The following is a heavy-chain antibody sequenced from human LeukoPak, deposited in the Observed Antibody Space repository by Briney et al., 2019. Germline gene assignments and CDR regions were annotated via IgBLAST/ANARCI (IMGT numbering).Heavy chain of an antibody. CDR3: ARGPKVGATRGDY. V-gene: IGHV1-18*01. CDR1: GYTFTNYG. J-gene: IGHJ4*02. Sequence: GASVKVSCKASGYTFTNYGISWVRQAPGQGLEWMGWISPYNGNTNYAQKFQGRLTMTTDTSTSTAYMELRSLRSDDTAMYYCARGPKVGATRGDYWGQGTPVTVSS. D-gene: IGHD1-26*01. CDR2: ISPYNGNT.